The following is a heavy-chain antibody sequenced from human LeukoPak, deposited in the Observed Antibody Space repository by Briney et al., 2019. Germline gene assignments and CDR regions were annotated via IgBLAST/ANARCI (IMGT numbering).Heavy chain of an antibody. CDR3: GIAVAGTYYYYYMDV. CDR2: IIPIFGTA. D-gene: IGHD6-19*01. Sequence: ASVKVSCKASGGTFSSYAISWVRQAPGQGLEWMGGIIPIFGTANYAQKFQGRVTITADKSTSTAYMELSSLRSEDTAVYYCGIAVAGTYYYYYMDVWGKGTTVTVSS. J-gene: IGHJ6*03. V-gene: IGHV1-69*06. CDR1: GGTFSSYA.